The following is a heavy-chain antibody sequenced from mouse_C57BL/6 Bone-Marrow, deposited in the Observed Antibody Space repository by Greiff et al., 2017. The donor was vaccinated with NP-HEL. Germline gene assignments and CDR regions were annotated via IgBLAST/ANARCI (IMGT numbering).Heavy chain of an antibody. CDR2: INPNNGGT. CDR3: ARKDYYGSSLWWYFDV. V-gene: IGHV1-26*01. Sequence: EVQLQQSGPELVKPGASVKISCKASGYTFTDYYMNWVKQSHGKSLEWIGDINPNNGGTSYNQKFKGKATLTVAKSSSTAYRELRSLTSEDSAVYYCARKDYYGSSLWWYFDVWGTGTTVTVSS. D-gene: IGHD1-1*01. J-gene: IGHJ1*03. CDR1: GYTFTDYY.